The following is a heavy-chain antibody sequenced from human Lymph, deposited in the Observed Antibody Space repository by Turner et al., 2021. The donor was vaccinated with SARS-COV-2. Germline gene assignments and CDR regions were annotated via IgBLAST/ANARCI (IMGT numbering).Heavy chain of an antibody. V-gene: IGHV4-39*01. J-gene: IGHJ4*02. D-gene: IGHD3-10*01. CDR2: IYYSGSN. CDR1: GGSISRSSHY. CDR3: ARLVRRAEYYFDY. Sequence: QLQLQESGPGLVRPSETLSLPCTVSGGSISRSSHYWVWIRQPPGRGLEWIGHIYYSGSNYYNPSLKSRLTISVDTSKNRFSLKLSSVTAADTAVYYCARLVRRAEYYFDYWGQGTLVTVSS.